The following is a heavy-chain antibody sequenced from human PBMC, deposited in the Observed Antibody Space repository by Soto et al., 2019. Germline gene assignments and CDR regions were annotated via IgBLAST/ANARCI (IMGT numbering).Heavy chain of an antibody. CDR2: INWKSVNI. J-gene: IGHJ6*03. V-gene: IGHV3-9*01. CDR3: AKDEGSKYYYMDV. Sequence: GGSLRLSCAASGFTFDDYAMHWVRQAPGKGLEWVSGINWKSVNIDYADSVKGRFTISRDNAKNSLYLQMNSLRAEDTALYYWAKDEGSKYYYMDVWGKGTMVTVYS. CDR1: GFTFDDYA.